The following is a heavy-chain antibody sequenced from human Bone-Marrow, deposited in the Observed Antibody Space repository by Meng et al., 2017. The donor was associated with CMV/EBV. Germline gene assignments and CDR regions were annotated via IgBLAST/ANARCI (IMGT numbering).Heavy chain of an antibody. Sequence: GGSLRLSCAVSGFTFSSFRMNWIRQAPGKGLEWVSYISSSSSSIYYTDSVKGRFTISRDNAKKSLYLQMNSLRAEDTAVYYCARDAGEDIVVVPAAISDYWGQGTLVTVSS. CDR2: ISSSSSSI. V-gene: IGHV3-48*04. CDR1: GFTFSSFR. CDR3: ARDAGEDIVVVPAAISDY. D-gene: IGHD2-2*02. J-gene: IGHJ4*02.